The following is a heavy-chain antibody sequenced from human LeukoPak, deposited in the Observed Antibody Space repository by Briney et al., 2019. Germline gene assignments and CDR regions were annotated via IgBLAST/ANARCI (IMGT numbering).Heavy chain of an antibody. J-gene: IGHJ4*02. V-gene: IGHV4-59*08. D-gene: IGHD4-17*01. CDR1: GVSISSYY. CDR2: IYYSRSP. CDR3: AMTFYGDGDY. Sequence: NPSETLSLTCTVSGVSISSYYWSWIRQSPGKGLEGIGHIYYSRSPNYNPSLTGRVTISVDTSKNQFSLKLSSVTAADTAVYYCAMTFYGDGDYWGQGTLVTASS.